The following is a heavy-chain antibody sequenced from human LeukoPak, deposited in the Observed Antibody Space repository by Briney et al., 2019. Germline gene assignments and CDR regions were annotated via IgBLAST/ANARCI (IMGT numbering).Heavy chain of an antibody. CDR1: GCSFSTSW. V-gene: IGHV3-7*01. CDR3: VRDGDDWNDFDH. CDR2: IRRDGGEI. J-gene: IGHJ4*02. Sequence: GGSLRLSCAASGCSFSTSWMTWVRQAPGKGLEWVANIRRDGGEIYYMYSVKGRFALSRDNAQNSLYLQMNSLSVDDPALYSRVRDGDDWNDFDHWGQRTLVTVPS. D-gene: IGHD1-1*01.